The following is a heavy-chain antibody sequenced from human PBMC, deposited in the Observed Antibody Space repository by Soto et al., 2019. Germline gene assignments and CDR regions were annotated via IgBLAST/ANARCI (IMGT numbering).Heavy chain of an antibody. CDR3: VRNGGNFFDY. D-gene: IGHD2-21*02. V-gene: IGHV4-4*02. CDR1: GGSISRINW. CDR2: IHHSGAT. J-gene: IGHJ4*02. Sequence: QVQLQESGPGLVKPSGTLSLTCAVSGGSISRINWWSWVRQPPGKGLEWIGEIHHSGATNYNPSLQSRVTISVDKSNNQPSLKLSSVAAADTGVHSCVRNGGNFFDYWGQGTLDTVSS.